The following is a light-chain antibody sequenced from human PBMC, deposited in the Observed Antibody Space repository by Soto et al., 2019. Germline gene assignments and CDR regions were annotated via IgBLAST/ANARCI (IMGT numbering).Light chain of an antibody. V-gene: IGKV3-20*01. CDR3: QQDGSSPFT. Sequence: ESVLTQSPGTLSMSPGERATLSCRASQSVSSSYSAWYQQKPGQAPRLLIYGASSRATGLPDRFSGSGSGTDFTLTISRLEPEDFAVYSCQQDGSSPFTFGPGTKVDIK. CDR1: QSVSSSY. J-gene: IGKJ3*01. CDR2: GAS.